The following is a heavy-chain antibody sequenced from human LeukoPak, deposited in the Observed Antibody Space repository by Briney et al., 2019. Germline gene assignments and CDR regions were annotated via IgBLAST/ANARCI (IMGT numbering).Heavy chain of an antibody. D-gene: IGHD4-17*01. CDR2: IYLRGNT. V-gene: IGHV4-4*02. Sequence: PSGTLSLTCAISGGSISSSNWRTWVRQPPGKGLEWVGEIYLRGNTNYNPSLESRATISVDESKTQLSLRLESVTAADTAVYYCARGTITTVTDSWGPGTLVTVSS. CDR3: ARGTITTVTDS. CDR1: GGSISSSNW. J-gene: IGHJ4*02.